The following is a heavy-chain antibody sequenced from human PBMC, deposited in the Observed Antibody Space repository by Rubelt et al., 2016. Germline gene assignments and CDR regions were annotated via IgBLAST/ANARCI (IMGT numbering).Heavy chain of an antibody. CDR2: FEGATTAT. Sequence: EAQLLESGGGLVQPGESVRLSCAASGFTFSSYAMSWVRQAPGKGLEWVSAFEGATTATHYADSVKGRFTISRDTSKNTLYLQMNSLRAEDSAVYYCARGGYRGSNYYYAMDVWGQGTTVTVSS. D-gene: IGHD3-22*01. V-gene: IGHV3-23*05. J-gene: IGHJ6*02. CDR3: ARGGYRGSNYYYAMDV. CDR1: GFTFSSYA.